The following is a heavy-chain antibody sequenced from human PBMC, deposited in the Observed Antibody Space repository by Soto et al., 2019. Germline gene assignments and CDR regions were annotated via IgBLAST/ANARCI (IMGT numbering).Heavy chain of an antibody. CDR3: ARGLWASMYYYGSGSYPPDDY. CDR2: ISSSSSYI. V-gene: IGHV3-21*01. Sequence: EVQLVESGGGLVKPGGSLRLSCAASGFTFSSYSMNWVRQAPGKGLEWVSSISSSSSYIYYADSVKGRFTISRDNAKNSLYLQMNSLRAEDTAVYYCARGLWASMYYYGSGSYPPDDYWGQGTLVTVSS. D-gene: IGHD3-10*01. CDR1: GFTFSSYS. J-gene: IGHJ4*02.